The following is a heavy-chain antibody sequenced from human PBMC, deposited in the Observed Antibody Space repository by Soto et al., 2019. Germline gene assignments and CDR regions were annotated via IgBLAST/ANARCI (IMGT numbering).Heavy chain of an antibody. CDR2: IWYDGNSK. CDR1: GFTFSSYG. D-gene: IGHD2-8*01. V-gene: IGHV3-33*01. Sequence: PGGSLRLSCAASGFTFSSYGMHWVRQAPGKGLEWVSVIWYDGNSKYYADSVKGRFTISRDNSKNTLYLQMNSLRAEDTAVYYCARDSCTNGVCYIVDYWGKGTLVTVSS. J-gene: IGHJ4*02. CDR3: ARDSCTNGVCYIVDY.